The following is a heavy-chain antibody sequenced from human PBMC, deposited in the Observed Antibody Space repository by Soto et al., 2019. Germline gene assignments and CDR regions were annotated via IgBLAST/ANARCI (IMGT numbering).Heavy chain of an antibody. V-gene: IGHV3-21*01. J-gene: IGHJ4*02. CDR1: GLTFSSYS. Sequence: EVQLVESGGGLVKPGGSLRLSCAASGLTFSSYSMNWVRQAPGKGLEWVSSISSSSSYIYYADSVKGRFTISRDNAKNSLYLQMNSLRAEDTAVYYCASFSGYDHFDYWGQGTLVTVSS. CDR2: ISSSSSYI. CDR3: ASFSGYDHFDY. D-gene: IGHD5-12*01.